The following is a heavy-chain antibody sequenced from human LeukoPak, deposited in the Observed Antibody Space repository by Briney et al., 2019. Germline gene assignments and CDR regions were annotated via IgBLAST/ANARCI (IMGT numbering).Heavy chain of an antibody. J-gene: IGHJ4*02. D-gene: IGHD6-19*01. CDR3: ARGIDSSGVDY. Sequence: VXQXXXXGXXWMVRIIPILSIANYAQKFQGRVTITADKSTSTAYMELSSLRSEDTAVYYCARGIDSSGVDYWGQGTLVTVSS. V-gene: IGHV1-69*04. CDR2: IIPILSIA.